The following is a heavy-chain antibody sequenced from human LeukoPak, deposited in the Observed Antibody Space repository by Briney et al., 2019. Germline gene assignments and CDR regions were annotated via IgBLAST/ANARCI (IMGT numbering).Heavy chain of an antibody. Sequence: PGGSLRLSCVVSGLTFSSFGMHWVRQAPGKGLEWVAYIWFDGSNKYYRDSVKGRFTLSRDNSENTLYLQMNSLRAEDTAVYYCGKGQADIEFWGQGTLVTVSS. CDR3: GKGQADIEF. CDR1: GLTFSSFG. CDR2: IWFDGSNK. V-gene: IGHV3-30*02. D-gene: IGHD6-19*01. J-gene: IGHJ4*02.